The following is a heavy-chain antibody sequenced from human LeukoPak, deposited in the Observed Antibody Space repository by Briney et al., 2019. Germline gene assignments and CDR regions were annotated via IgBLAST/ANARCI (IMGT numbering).Heavy chain of an antibody. CDR1: GFTFSSYA. Sequence: GGSLRLSCAASGFTFSSYAMSWVRQAPGKGLEWVSGISGSGDNTYYADSVKGRFTISRDNSKNTLYVQVNSLGTEDTAAYYCAKGSYYDCSGSFYFDYWGQGTLVTVSS. CDR2: ISGSGDNT. D-gene: IGHD3-22*01. J-gene: IGHJ4*02. CDR3: AKGSYYDCSGSFYFDY. V-gene: IGHV3-23*01.